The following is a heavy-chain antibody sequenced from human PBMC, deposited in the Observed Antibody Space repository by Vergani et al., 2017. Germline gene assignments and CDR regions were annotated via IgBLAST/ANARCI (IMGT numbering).Heavy chain of an antibody. Sequence: QVQLVQSGAEVKKPGSSVKVSCKASGGTFSSYAISWVRQAPGPGLEWMGRIIPIFGTANYAQKFQGRVTITADESTSTAYMELSSLRSEDTAVYYCAKEALNTIYGGFGADWGQGTLVTVSS. J-gene: IGHJ4*02. CDR2: IIPIFGTA. CDR3: AKEALNTIYGGFGAD. D-gene: IGHD3-10*01. CDR1: GGTFSSYA. V-gene: IGHV1-69*18.